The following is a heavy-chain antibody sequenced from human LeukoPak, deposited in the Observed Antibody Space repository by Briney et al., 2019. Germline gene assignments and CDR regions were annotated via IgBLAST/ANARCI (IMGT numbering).Heavy chain of an antibody. CDR3: ARDDYGGVSIENAFDV. V-gene: IGHV3-7*01. CDR2: IKQDGSQK. J-gene: IGHJ3*01. CDR1: GFIFSSYW. D-gene: IGHD4/OR15-4a*01. Sequence: GGSLRLSCAASGFIFSSYWMSWVRQAPGKGLEWVANIKQDGSQKYYVDSVKGRFTISRDNAKNSLYLQMNSLRAEDTAVYYCARDDYGGVSIENAFDVWGQGTLLTVSS.